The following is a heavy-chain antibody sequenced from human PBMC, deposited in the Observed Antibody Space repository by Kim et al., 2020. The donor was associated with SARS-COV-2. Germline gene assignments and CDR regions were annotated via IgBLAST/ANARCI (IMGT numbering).Heavy chain of an antibody. Sequence: ASVKVSCKASGYTFTSYAMHWVRQAPGQRLEWMGWINAGNGNTKYSQKFQGRVTITRDTSASTAYMELSSLRSEDTAVYYCARKGGGYYGSGRLSYYYYGMDVWGQGTTVTVSS. V-gene: IGHV1-3*01. D-gene: IGHD3-10*01. CDR2: INAGNGNT. CDR1: GYTFTSYA. CDR3: ARKGGGYYGSGRLSYYYYGMDV. J-gene: IGHJ6*02.